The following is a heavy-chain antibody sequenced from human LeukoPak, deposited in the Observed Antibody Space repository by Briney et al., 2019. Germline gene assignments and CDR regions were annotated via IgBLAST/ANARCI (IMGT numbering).Heavy chain of an antibody. Sequence: SETLSLTCTVSGGSISSSSYYWGWIRQPPGKGLEWIGSIYYSGSTYYNPSLKSRVTTSVDTSKNQFSLKLSSVTAADTAVYYCARHPDYVFDYWGQGTLVTVSS. V-gene: IGHV4-39*01. CDR1: GGSISSSSYY. CDR3: ARHPDYVFDY. CDR2: IYYSGST. J-gene: IGHJ4*02. D-gene: IGHD4-17*01.